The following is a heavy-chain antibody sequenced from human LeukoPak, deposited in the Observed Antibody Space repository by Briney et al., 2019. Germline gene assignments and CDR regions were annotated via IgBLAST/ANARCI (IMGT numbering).Heavy chain of an antibody. D-gene: IGHD2-2*01. J-gene: IGHJ3*02. CDR1: GGSFSGYY. CDR3: ARQYCSSTSCLSAFDI. CDR2: INHSGST. Sequence: SETLSLTCAVYGGSFSGYYWSWIRQPPGKGLEWIGEINHSGSTNYNPSLKSRVTMSVDTSKNQFSLKLSSVTAADTAVYYCARQYCSSTSCLSAFDIWGQGTMVTVSS. V-gene: IGHV4-34*01.